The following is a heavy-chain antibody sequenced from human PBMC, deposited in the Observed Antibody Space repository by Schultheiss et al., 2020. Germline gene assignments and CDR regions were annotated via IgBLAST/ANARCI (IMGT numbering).Heavy chain of an antibody. CDR1: GYTFTSYY. V-gene: IGHV1-18*04. J-gene: IGHJ4*02. D-gene: IGHD6-13*01. Sequence: ASVKVSCKASGYTFTSYYMNWVRQAPGQGLEWMGWVNPSSGVTNYAQKLQGRVTMTTDTSTSTAYMELRSLRSDDTAVYYCASQLESSWYNFDYWGQGTLVTVSS. CDR3: ASQLESSWYNFDY. CDR2: VNPSSGVT.